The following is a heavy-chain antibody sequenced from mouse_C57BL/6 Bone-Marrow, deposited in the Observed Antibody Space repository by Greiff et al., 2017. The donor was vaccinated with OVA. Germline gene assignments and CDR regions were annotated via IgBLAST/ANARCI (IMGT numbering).Heavy chain of an antibody. CDR1: GFSFNTYA. J-gene: IGHJ3*01. Sequence: EAGGGLVQPKGSLKLSCAASGFSFNTYAMNWVRQAPGKGLEWVARIRSKSNNYATYYADSVKDRFTISRDDSESMLYLQMNNLKPEDTAMYYCVVVEGYYWGQGTLVTVSA. D-gene: IGHD3-1*01. CDR3: VVVEGYY. CDR2: IRSKSNNYAT. V-gene: IGHV10-1*01.